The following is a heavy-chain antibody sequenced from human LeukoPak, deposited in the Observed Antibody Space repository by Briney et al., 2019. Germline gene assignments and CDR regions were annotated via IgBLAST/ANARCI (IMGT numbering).Heavy chain of an antibody. D-gene: IGHD3-16*01. J-gene: IGHJ4*02. CDR2: INQSGSS. CDR3: ARDSMITFGGATYDY. CDR1: SGSFSGYH. V-gene: IGHV4-34*10. Sequence: PSETLSLTCEISSGSFSGYHWSWIRQPPGKGLEGIGEINQSGSSNNNPSLKSRVSMSVDTSKKQFYLKLSSVTAADTAVYYCARDSMITFGGATYDYWGQGTLVTVSS.